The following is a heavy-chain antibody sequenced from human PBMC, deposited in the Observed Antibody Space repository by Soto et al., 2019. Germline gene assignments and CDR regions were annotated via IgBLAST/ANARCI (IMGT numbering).Heavy chain of an antibody. D-gene: IGHD7-27*01. CDR1: GYTFTSYA. CDR2: ISAYSGNT. Sequence: ASVKDSCKASGYTFTSYAMHWVRQAPGQRLEWMGWISAYSGNTNYAQKLQGRVTMTTDTSTSTAYMELRSLRSDDTAVYYCARENWDYGMDVWGQGTTVTVSS. V-gene: IGHV1-18*01. J-gene: IGHJ6*02. CDR3: ARENWDYGMDV.